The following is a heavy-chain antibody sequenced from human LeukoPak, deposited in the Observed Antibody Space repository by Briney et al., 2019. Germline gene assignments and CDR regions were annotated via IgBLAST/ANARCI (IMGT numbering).Heavy chain of an antibody. CDR2: IYTSGST. CDR1: GGSISSYY. V-gene: IGHV4-4*07. CDR3: ARDQVGVGASYFDY. D-gene: IGHD1-26*01. J-gene: IGHJ4*02. Sequence: SETLSLTCTVSGGSISSYYWSWIRQPAGKGLEWIGRIYTSGSTNYNPSLKSRVTMSVDTSKNQFSLKLSSVTAADTAVYYCARDQVGVGASYFDYWGQGTLVTVSS.